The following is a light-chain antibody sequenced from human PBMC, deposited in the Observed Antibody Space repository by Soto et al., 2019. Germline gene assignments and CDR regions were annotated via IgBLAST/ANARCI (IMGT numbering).Light chain of an antibody. CDR1: QSVSSK. CDR3: QHYIDLPPTWT. J-gene: IGKJ1*01. CDR2: GAS. Sequence: EIGMTQSPATLSVSPGERATLSCRASQSVSSKLAWYQQKPGQAPRVLIFGASTRAAGIPARFSGSGSGTQFTLTISSLQSEDFAVYYCQHYIDLPPTWTFGRGTRVEIK. V-gene: IGKV3-15*01.